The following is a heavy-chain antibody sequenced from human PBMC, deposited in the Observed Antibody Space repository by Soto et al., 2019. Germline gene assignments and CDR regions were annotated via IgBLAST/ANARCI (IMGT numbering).Heavy chain of an antibody. CDR3: AREMNTAMVTPLDY. J-gene: IGHJ4*02. D-gene: IGHD5-18*01. Sequence: GGSLRLSCAASGFTFSSYGMHWVRQAPGKGLEWVAVIWYDGSNKYYADSVKGRFTISRDNSKNTLYLQMNSLRAEDTAVYYCAREMNTAMVTPLDYWGQGTLVTVSS. CDR2: IWYDGSNK. CDR1: GFTFSSYG. V-gene: IGHV3-33*01.